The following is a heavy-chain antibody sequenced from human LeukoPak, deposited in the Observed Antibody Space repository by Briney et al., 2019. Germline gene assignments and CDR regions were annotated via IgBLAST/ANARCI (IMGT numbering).Heavy chain of an antibody. V-gene: IGHV1-69*05. J-gene: IGHJ3*02. Sequence: ASVKVSCKASGGTFSSYAISWVRQAPGQGLEWMGGIIPIFGTANYAQKFQGRVTITTDESTSTAYMELSSLRSGDTAVYYCARDPSPDDAFDIWGQGTMVTVSS. D-gene: IGHD1-14*01. CDR2: IIPIFGTA. CDR1: GGTFSSYA. CDR3: ARDPSPDDAFDI.